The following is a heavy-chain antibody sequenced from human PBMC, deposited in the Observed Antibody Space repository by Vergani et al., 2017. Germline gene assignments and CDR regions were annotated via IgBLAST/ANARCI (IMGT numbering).Heavy chain of an antibody. CDR3: ARDFLTRVTTLYYYYMGV. Sequence: QVQLVESGGGEVQPGRSLRLSCSAAGFPFSDYGVHWVRQAPGKGREWVSIISYDGNKQNYADSVKGLFTISRDNYKNTLYLEMNALRAEDTAVYYCARDFLTRVTTLYYYYMGVWGKGATVTVSS. D-gene: IGHD1-1*01. V-gene: IGHV3-30*03. CDR2: ISYDGNKQ. CDR1: GFPFSDYG. J-gene: IGHJ6*03.